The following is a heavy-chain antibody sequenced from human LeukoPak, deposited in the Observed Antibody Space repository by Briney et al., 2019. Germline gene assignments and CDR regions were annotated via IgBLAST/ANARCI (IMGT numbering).Heavy chain of an antibody. V-gene: IGHV1-8*01. Sequence: ASVKVSCKASGYTFTSYDINWVRQATGQGLEWMGWMNPNSGNTGYAQKFQGRVTMTRNTSISTAYMELSSLRSEDTAVYYCARDRELTGGYYYGMDVWGKGTTVTVSS. CDR2: MNPNSGNT. J-gene: IGHJ6*04. CDR3: ARDRELTGGYYYGMDV. D-gene: IGHD3-16*01. CDR1: GYTFTSYD.